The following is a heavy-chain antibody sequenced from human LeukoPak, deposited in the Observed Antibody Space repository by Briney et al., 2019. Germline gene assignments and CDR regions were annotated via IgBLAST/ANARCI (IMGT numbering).Heavy chain of an antibody. D-gene: IGHD3-22*01. Sequence: GGSLRLSCAASGFTFRNFAMSWVRQAPGKGLEWVSSISGADGDNISYADSVKGRFTISRDNSKNTLYLQMNSLSAEDTDVYFCEKMQGLYYYDSAGYSDNWGQGTLVTVSS. J-gene: IGHJ4*02. CDR3: EKMQGLYYYDSAGYSDN. CDR2: ISGADGDNI. CDR1: GFTFRNFA. V-gene: IGHV3-23*01.